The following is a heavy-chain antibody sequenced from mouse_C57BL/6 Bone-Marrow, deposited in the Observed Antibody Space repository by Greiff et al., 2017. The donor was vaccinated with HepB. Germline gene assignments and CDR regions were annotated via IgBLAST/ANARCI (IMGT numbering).Heavy chain of an antibody. CDR1: GYTFTSYW. D-gene: IGHD2-4*01. CDR2: IYPSDSET. V-gene: IGHV1-61*01. J-gene: IGHJ2*01. CDR3: ARGGLRREDFDY. Sequence: QVQLQQSGAELVRPGSSVKLSCKASGYTFTSYWMDWVKQRPGQGLEWIGNIYPSDSETHYNQKFKDKATLTVDKSSSTAYMQLSSLTSEDSAVYYCARGGLRREDFDYWGQGTTLTVSS.